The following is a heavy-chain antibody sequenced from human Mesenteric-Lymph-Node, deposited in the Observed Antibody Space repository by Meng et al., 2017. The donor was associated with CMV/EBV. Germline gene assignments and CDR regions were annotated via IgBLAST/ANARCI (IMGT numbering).Heavy chain of an antibody. CDR2: INSDGSST. Sequence: GGSLRLSCAASGFTFSSYWMHWVRQAPGKGLVWVSRINSDGSSTSYADSVKGRFTISRDNAKSTLYLQMNSLRAEDTAVYYCARGYYDFWSGYYIPGYWGQGTLVTVSS. J-gene: IGHJ4*02. V-gene: IGHV3-74*01. CDR1: GFTFSSYW. CDR3: ARGYYDFWSGYYIPGY. D-gene: IGHD3-3*01.